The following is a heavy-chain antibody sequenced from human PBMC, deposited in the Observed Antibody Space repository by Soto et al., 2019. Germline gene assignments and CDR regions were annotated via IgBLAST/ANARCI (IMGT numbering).Heavy chain of an antibody. Sequence: GGSLRLSCAASGVTFSSYGMSWVRLAPGKGLEWVANIKQDGSQKYYVDSVKGRFTISRDNAKNSVFLQMNSLRAEDTAVYYCARIGYSSSCFDYWGQGIPVTVSS. V-gene: IGHV3-7*01. CDR3: ARIGYSSSCFDY. CDR2: IKQDGSQK. J-gene: IGHJ4*02. CDR1: GVTFSSYG. D-gene: IGHD6-6*01.